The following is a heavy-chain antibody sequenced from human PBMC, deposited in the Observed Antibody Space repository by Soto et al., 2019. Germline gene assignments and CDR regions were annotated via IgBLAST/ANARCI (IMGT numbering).Heavy chain of an antibody. V-gene: IGHV3-23*01. CDR1: GFTFSSYA. Sequence: GGSLRLSCAASGFTFSSYAMSWVRQAPGKGLEWVSAISGSGGSTYYADSVKGRFTISRDNSKNTLYLQMNSLRAEDTAIYYCAKDRSGSSSRLYWGQGTLVTVSS. J-gene: IGHJ4*02. D-gene: IGHD6-6*01. CDR3: AKDRSGSSSRLY. CDR2: ISGSGGST.